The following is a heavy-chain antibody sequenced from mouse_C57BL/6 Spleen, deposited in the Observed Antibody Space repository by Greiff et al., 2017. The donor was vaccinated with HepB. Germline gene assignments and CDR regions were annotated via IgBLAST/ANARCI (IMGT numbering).Heavy chain of an antibody. CDR1: GYTFTSYW. CDR2: IDPSDSYT. Sequence: QVQLKQPGAELVMPGASVKLSCKASGYTFTSYWMHWVKQRPGQGLEWIGEIDPSDSYTNYNQKFKGKSTLTVDKSSSTAYMQLSSLTSEDSAVYYCASAYGSSYDWYFDVWGTGTTVTVSS. V-gene: IGHV1-69*01. J-gene: IGHJ1*03. CDR3: ASAYGSSYDWYFDV. D-gene: IGHD1-1*01.